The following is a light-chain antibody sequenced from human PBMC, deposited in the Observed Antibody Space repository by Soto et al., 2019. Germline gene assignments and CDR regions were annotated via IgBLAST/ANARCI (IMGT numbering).Light chain of an antibody. Sequence: DIQMTQSPSSISASVGDRVTITCRASQPISSWLAWYQQVXGQAPYLLIYPASTLQSGVPSRFSGSGAGTDFTLTINSLQPEDVETDFCPQGYNFPRAFCQGTQVDIK. CDR3: PQGYNFPRA. CDR1: QPISSW. J-gene: IGKJ1*01. CDR2: PAS. V-gene: IGKV1-12*01.